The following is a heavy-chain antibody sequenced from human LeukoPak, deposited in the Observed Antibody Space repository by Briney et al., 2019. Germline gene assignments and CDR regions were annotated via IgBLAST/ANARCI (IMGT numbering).Heavy chain of an antibody. Sequence: SETLSLTCTVSGGSISSSSYYWGWIRQPPGKGLEWIGSIYYSGSTYYNPSLKSRVTISVDTSKNQFSLKLSSVTAADTAVYYCARVASSSGWYGGRGYYFDYWGQGTLVTVSS. CDR1: GGSISSSSYY. J-gene: IGHJ4*02. CDR2: IYYSGST. CDR3: ARVASSSGWYGGRGYYFDY. V-gene: IGHV4-39*07. D-gene: IGHD6-19*01.